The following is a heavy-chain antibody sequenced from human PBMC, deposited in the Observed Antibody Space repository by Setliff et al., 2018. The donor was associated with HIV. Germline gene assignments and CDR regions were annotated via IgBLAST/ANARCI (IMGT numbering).Heavy chain of an antibody. J-gene: IGHJ4*02. CDR2: INSDGSST. CDR1: GFTFSSYW. Sequence: GGSLRLSCAASGFTFSSYWMHWVRQAPGKGLVWVSRINSDGSSTSYADSVKGRFTISRDNSKNTLYLQMNSLRDEDAAVYYCASSPSWGTYRYGLDYWGQGTLVTVSS. CDR3: ASSPSWGTYRYGLDY. V-gene: IGHV3-74*01. D-gene: IGHD3-16*02.